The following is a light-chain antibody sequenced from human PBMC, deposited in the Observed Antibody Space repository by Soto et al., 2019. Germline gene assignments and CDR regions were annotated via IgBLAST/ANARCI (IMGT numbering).Light chain of an antibody. V-gene: IGKV3-20*01. Sequence: EIVLTQSPGTLSLSPGATATLSCRASQSLSSNYLAWYQQRPGQAPKLLIYDISSRATGIPDRFSGSGSGTDFTLTITRLDPEDFAVYYCQQYGGSMTFGQGTRLEIE. CDR3: QQYGGSMT. CDR2: DIS. CDR1: QSLSSNY. J-gene: IGKJ5*01.